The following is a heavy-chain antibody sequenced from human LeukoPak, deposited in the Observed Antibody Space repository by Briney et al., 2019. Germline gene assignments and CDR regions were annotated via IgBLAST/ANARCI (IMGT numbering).Heavy chain of an antibody. Sequence: TTSETLSLTCTVSGGSISSYYWSWTRQPPGKGLEWIGYIYYSGSPNYNPSLKSRVIISVDTSNNQFSLNLSSVTAADTAVYYCARGRMGSSGWYDDYWGQGTLVTVSS. J-gene: IGHJ4*02. D-gene: IGHD6-19*01. CDR1: GGSISSYY. V-gene: IGHV4-59*01. CDR3: ARGRMGSSGWYDDY. CDR2: IYYSGSP.